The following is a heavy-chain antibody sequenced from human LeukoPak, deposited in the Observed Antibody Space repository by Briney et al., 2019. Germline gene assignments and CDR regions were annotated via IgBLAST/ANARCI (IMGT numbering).Heavy chain of an antibody. D-gene: IGHD3-10*01. V-gene: IGHV3-30*02. CDR3: AKDLGELIPFDI. CDR2: IRYDGSNK. J-gene: IGHJ3*02. CDR1: GSTFSSYG. Sequence: QPGGSLRLSCAASGSTFSSYGMHWVRQAPGKGLEWVAFIRYDGSNKYYADSVKGRFTISRDNSKNTLYLQMNSLRAEDTAVYYCAKDLGELIPFDIWGQGTMVTVSS.